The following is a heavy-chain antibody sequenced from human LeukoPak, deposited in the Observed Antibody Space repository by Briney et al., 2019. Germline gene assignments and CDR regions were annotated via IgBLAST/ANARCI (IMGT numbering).Heavy chain of an antibody. J-gene: IGHJ3*02. CDR1: GGSISSSSYY. CDR2: IYYSGRT. V-gene: IGHV4-39*07. D-gene: IGHD1-26*01. Sequence: SETLSLTCTVSGGSISSSSYYWGWIRQPPGKGLEWIGSIYYSGRTYYNPSLKSRVTISVNTSKNQFSLKLSSVTAADTAVYYCARVMSGSGSYYHPRDDAFDIWGQGTMVTVPS. CDR3: ARVMSGSGSYYHPRDDAFDI.